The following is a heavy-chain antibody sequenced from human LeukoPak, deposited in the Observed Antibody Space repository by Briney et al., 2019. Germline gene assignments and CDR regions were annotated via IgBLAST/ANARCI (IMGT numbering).Heavy chain of an antibody. V-gene: IGHV4-34*01. CDR3: ARGSITMISYYCYMDV. Sequence: PSETLSLTCAVYGGSFSGYYWSWIRQPPGKGLEWIGEINHSGSTNYNPSLKSRVTISVDTSKNQFSLKLSSVTAADTAVYYCARGSITMISYYCYMDVWGKGTTVTVSS. CDR2: INHSGST. D-gene: IGHD3-22*01. J-gene: IGHJ6*03. CDR1: GGSFSGYY.